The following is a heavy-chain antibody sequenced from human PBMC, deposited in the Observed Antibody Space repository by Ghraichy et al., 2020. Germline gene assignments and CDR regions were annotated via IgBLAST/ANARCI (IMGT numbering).Heavy chain of an antibody. V-gene: IGHV4-39*01. J-gene: IGHJ5*02. Sequence: SETLSLTCTVSGGSISSSSYYWGWIRQPPGKGLEWIGSIYYSGSTYYNPSLKSRVTISVDTSKNQFSLKLSSVTAADTAVYYCARHQLCSGGSCYTYNWFDPWGQGTLVTVSS. CDR1: GGSISSSSYY. D-gene: IGHD2-15*01. CDR3: ARHQLCSGGSCYTYNWFDP. CDR2: IYYSGST.